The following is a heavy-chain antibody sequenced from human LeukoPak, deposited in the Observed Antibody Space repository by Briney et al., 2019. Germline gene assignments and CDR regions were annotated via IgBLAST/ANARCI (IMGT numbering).Heavy chain of an antibody. V-gene: IGHV1-8*01. CDR2: MNPNSGNT. Sequence: ASVKVSCKASGYTFTSYDINWVRQATGQGLEWMGWMNPNSGNTGYAQKFQGRVTMTRNTSISTAYMELSSLRSEDTAVYYCARGLATTVIYYYYGIDVWGQGTTVTVSS. D-gene: IGHD4-17*01. CDR1: GYTFTSYD. J-gene: IGHJ6*02. CDR3: ARGLATTVIYYYYGIDV.